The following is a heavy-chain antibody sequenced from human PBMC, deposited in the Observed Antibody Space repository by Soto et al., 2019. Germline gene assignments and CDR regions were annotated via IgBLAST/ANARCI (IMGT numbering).Heavy chain of an antibody. CDR2: IKQDGSEQ. Sequence: GGSLRLSCAASGFTLSNFWMTWVRQAPGKGLEWVASIKQDGSEQYYLDSVKGRFTISRDNAKNTLYLQMNSLRVEDTALCYCARPPHGMDVWGQGTTVTVSS. CDR3: ARPPHGMDV. J-gene: IGHJ6*02. V-gene: IGHV3-7*03. CDR1: GFTLSNFW.